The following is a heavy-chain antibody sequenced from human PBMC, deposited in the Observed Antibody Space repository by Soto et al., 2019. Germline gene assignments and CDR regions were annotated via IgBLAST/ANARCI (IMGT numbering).Heavy chain of an antibody. D-gene: IGHD1-1*01. Sequence: GESLKISCKGSGYSFTSYWISWVRQMPGKGLEWMGRIDPSDSYTNYSPSFQGHVTISADKSISTAYLQWSSLKASDTAMYYWATLWNGLPGFDHWGQGTLVTVS. CDR1: GYSFTSYW. CDR2: IDPSDSYT. CDR3: ATLWNGLPGFDH. V-gene: IGHV5-10-1*01. J-gene: IGHJ4*02.